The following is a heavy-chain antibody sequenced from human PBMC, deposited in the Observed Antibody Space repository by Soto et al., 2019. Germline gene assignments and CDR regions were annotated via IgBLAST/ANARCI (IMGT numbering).Heavy chain of an antibody. CDR1: GGTFSSYA. V-gene: IGHV1-69*06. Sequence: ASVKVSCKASGGTFSSYAISWVRQAPGQGLEWMGGIIPIFGTANYAQKFQGRVTITADKSTSTAYMELSSLRSEDTAVYYCASSGSSSDAFDIWGQGTMVTVSS. J-gene: IGHJ3*02. CDR2: IIPIFGTA. CDR3: ASSGSSSDAFDI. D-gene: IGHD1-26*01.